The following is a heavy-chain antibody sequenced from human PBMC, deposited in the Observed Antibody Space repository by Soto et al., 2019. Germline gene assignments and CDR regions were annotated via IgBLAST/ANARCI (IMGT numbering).Heavy chain of an antibody. D-gene: IGHD4-4*01. J-gene: IGHJ5*02. CDR2: ISARGGSS. V-gene: IGHV3-23*01. Sequence: DVQLLESGGGLVQPGGSLRLSCAASGFSFSSYAMVWVRQAPGKGLEWVSVISARGGSSYFADSVKGRFTISRDNSKNVLSLEMKSLRAEDTAIYFCAKGSIEYSASVDTWGQGTLVLVSS. CDR3: AKGSIEYSASVDT. CDR1: GFSFSSYA.